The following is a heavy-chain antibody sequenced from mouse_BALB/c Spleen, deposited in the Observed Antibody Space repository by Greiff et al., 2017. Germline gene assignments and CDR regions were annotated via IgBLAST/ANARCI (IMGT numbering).Heavy chain of an antibody. CDR3: ARAVYGSSPYYFDY. CDR1: GFTFSSFG. V-gene: IGHV5-17*02. CDR2: ISSGSSTI. D-gene: IGHD1-1*01. Sequence: EVMLVESGGGLVQPGGSRKLSCAASGFTFSSFGMHWVRQAPEKGLEWVAYISSGSSTIYYADTVKGRFTISRDNPKNTLFLQMTSLRSEDTAMYYCARAVYGSSPYYFDYWGQGTTLTVSS. J-gene: IGHJ2*01.